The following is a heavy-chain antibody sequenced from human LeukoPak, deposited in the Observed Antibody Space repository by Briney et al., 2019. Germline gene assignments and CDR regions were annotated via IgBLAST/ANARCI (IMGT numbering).Heavy chain of an antibody. CDR1: GFTVSSNY. J-gene: IGHJ6*02. CDR3: ARGPPSSYYYYYGMDV. CDR2: IYSGGST. V-gene: IGHV3-53*01. Sequence: GGSLRLSCAASGFTVSSNYMSWVRQAPGKGLEWVSVIYSGGSTYYADSVKGRFTISRDNSKNTLYLQVNSLRAEDTAVYYCARGPPSSYYYYYGMDVWGQGTTVTVS.